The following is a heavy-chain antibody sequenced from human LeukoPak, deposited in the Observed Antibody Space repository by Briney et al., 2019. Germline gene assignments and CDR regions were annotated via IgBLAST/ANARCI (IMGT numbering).Heavy chain of an antibody. V-gene: IGHV3-23*01. CDR1: GFTFSSYA. CDR2: ISGTGASI. CDR3: AKAQFVHFLDY. Sequence: GGSLRLSCAASGFTFSSYAMSWVRQAPGKGLEWVSAISGTGASINYADSVKGRFTIYRDNSKNTVDLQMNSLRAEDTAVYYCAKAQFVHFLDYWGQGTLVTVSS. D-gene: IGHD6-6*01. J-gene: IGHJ4*02.